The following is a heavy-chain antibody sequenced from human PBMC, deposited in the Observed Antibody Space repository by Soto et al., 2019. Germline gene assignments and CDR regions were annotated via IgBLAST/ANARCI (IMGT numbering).Heavy chain of an antibody. CDR1: GGTFSSYA. CDR3: ARASLVATSFYYYYGMDV. V-gene: IGHV1-69*13. Sequence: SVKVSCKASGGTFSSYAISWVRQAPGQGLEWMGGIIPIFGTANYAQKFQGRVTITADESTSTAYMELSSLRSEDTAVYYCARASLVATSFYYYYGMDVWGQGTTVTVS. J-gene: IGHJ6*02. CDR2: IIPIFGTA. D-gene: IGHD5-12*01.